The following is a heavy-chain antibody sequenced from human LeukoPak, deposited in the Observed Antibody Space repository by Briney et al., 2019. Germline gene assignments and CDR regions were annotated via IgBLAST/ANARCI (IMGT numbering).Heavy chain of an antibody. CDR2: IYISGST. D-gene: IGHD5-12*01. CDR3: AREGYSGYDFDY. V-gene: IGHV4-61*02. Sequence: ASQTLSLTCTVSGGSISSGNYYWSWIRQPAGKGLERMGRIYISGSTNYNPSLKSRVTISIDTSTSKNQFSLKLSSVTAADTAVYYCAREGYSGYDFDYWGQGALVTVSS. CDR1: GGSISSGNYY. J-gene: IGHJ4*02.